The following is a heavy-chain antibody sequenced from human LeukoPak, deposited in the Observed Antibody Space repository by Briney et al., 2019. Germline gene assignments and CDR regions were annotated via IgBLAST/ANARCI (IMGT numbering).Heavy chain of an antibody. CDR1: GYSFTSYW. J-gene: IGHJ5*02. CDR2: IYPGDSDT. D-gene: IGHD3-3*01. Sequence: GESLKISCKGSGYSFTSYWIGWVRPLPGKGLEWMGIIYPGDSDTRYGPSFQGQVTISADKSISTAYLQWSSLKASDTAMYYCARQDCSSTSCDFWSGYYVYNWFDPWGQGTLVTVSS. V-gene: IGHV5-51*01. CDR3: ARQDCSSTSCDFWSGYYVYNWFDP.